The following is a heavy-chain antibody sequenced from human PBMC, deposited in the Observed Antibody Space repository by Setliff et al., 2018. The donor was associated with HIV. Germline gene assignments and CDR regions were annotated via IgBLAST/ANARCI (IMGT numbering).Heavy chain of an antibody. J-gene: IGHJ4*02. CDR1: GGSFSGYY. V-gene: IGHV4-34*01. CDR2: INQSGST. D-gene: IGHD3-16*01. Sequence: KTSETLSLTCAVYGGSFSGYYWSWIRQPPGKGLEWIGEINQSGSTNYNPSLKSRATKSVDRSKNQFSLKLSSVTAADTAVYYCARVRMGGYFDFWGQGTLVTVSS. CDR3: ARVRMGGYFDF.